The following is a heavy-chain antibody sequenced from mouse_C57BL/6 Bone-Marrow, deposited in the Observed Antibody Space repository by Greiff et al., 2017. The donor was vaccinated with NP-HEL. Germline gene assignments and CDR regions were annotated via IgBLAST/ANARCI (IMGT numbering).Heavy chain of an antibody. V-gene: IGHV1-50*01. CDR1: GYTFTSYW. Sequence: QVQLQQPGAELVKPGASVKLSCKASGYTFTSYWMQWVKQRPGQGLEWIGEIDPSDSYTNYNQKFKGKATLTVDTSSSTASMQLSSLTSEDSAVYYCARSIFFAYWGQGTLVTVSA. CDR2: IDPSDSYT. J-gene: IGHJ3*01. CDR3: ARSIFFAY.